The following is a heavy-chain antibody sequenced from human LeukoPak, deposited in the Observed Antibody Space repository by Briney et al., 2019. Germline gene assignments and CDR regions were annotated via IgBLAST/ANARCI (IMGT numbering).Heavy chain of an antibody. J-gene: IGHJ4*02. V-gene: IGHV3-30*03. D-gene: IGHD6-19*01. CDR2: ISYDGSSK. Sequence: GRSLRLSCAASGLTFSRYGMHWVRQAPGKGLEWVAVISYDGSSKYYADSVKGRFTISRDNSKNTLYLQMNSLRAEDTAVYYGASRAIAVANARGQGTLVTVS. CDR3: ASRAIAVANA. CDR1: GLTFSRYG.